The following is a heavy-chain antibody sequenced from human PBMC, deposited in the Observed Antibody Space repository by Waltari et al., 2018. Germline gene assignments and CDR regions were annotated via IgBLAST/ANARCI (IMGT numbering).Heavy chain of an antibody. V-gene: IGHV1-2*04. CDR3: ARGGYSYGYGMDV. Sequence: QVQLVQSGAEVKNLGASVRVSCQASGYSFRDHHMHWVRQAPGQGLEWVGWISPNNGDTNDAQRCQGWVTMTSDSSISTAYMELNRLRSDDTAVYYCARGGYSYGYGMDVWGQGTTVIVSS. J-gene: IGHJ6*02. CDR1: GYSFRDHH. CDR2: ISPNNGDT. D-gene: IGHD5-12*01.